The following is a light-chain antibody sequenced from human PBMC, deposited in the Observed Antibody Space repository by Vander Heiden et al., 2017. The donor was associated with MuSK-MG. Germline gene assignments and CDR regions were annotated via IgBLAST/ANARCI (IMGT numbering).Light chain of an antibody. CDR3: NSRDSSGNHVV. Sequence: SSELPQYPAVSVALGQTARTTCLGASLSSYYASGYQQKPGQAPVLVIYGKNNRTTGIPDRFSGSSSGNTASLTTTGAQAEDEADYYCNSRDSSGNHVVFGGGTKLTVL. CDR2: GKN. V-gene: IGLV3-19*01. CDR1: SLSSYY. J-gene: IGLJ2*01.